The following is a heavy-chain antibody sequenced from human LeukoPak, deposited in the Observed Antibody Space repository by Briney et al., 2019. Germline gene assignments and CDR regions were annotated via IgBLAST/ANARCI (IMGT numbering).Heavy chain of an antibody. D-gene: IGHD3-3*01. CDR1: GFTFSSYA. J-gene: IGHJ6*02. Sequence: GGSLRLSCAASGFTFSSYAMHWVRQAPGKGLEWVAVISYDGSNKYYADSVKGRFTISRDNSKNTLYLQMNSLRAEDTAVYYCARSHTIFGVVPSPGYYYGMDVRGQGTTVTVSS. CDR2: ISYDGSNK. V-gene: IGHV3-30-3*01. CDR3: ARSHTIFGVVPSPGYYYGMDV.